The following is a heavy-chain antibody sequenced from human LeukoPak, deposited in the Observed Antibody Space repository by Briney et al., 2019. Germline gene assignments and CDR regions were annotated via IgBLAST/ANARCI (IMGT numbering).Heavy chain of an antibody. Sequence: GGSLRLSCEASGFIFSRDSMNWVRQAPGRGLEWISYISHDSGVRYYADSVRGRFTISRDNAKNSLHLQMHSLRAEDTAVYYCVRDNPRCCGVVPANIDDYWGQGTLVTVSS. V-gene: IGHV3-48*01. CDR2: ISHDSGVR. CDR3: VRDNPRCCGVVPANIDDY. CDR1: GFIFSRDS. D-gene: IGHD2-15*01. J-gene: IGHJ4*02.